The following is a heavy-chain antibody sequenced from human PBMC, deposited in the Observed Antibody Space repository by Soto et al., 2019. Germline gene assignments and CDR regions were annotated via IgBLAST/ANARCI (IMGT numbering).Heavy chain of an antibody. CDR1: GFSLSTSGAA. CDR2: VYWDDDK. D-gene: IGHD3-16*01. CDR3: AHRQLVTLSGLLTQTAVWFDS. Sequence: QITLKESGPTLVNPTQTLTLTCTFSGFSLSTSGAAVGWIRQPPGKALECLALVYWDDDKRYSPSIKNRVTITKDTSKHPVVLTLTNAKPVYTATYYCAHRQLVTLSGLLTQTAVWFDSWGQWTRVTVPS. V-gene: IGHV2-5*02. J-gene: IGHJ5*01.